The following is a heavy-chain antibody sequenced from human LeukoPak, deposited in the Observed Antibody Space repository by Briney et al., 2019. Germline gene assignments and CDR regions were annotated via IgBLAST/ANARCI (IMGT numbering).Heavy chain of an antibody. J-gene: IGHJ4*02. CDR2: VYPADSST. Sequence: GEPLKISCKGSGYSFTNYWIGWVRQMPGKGLEWMGIVYPADSSTRYSPSFRGQVTISADKPITTAYLQWSSLKASDTAMYYCTRHVYDSGGYYYDYWGQGTLVTVSS. D-gene: IGHD3-22*01. CDR1: GYSFTNYW. V-gene: IGHV5-51*01. CDR3: TRHVYDSGGYYYDY.